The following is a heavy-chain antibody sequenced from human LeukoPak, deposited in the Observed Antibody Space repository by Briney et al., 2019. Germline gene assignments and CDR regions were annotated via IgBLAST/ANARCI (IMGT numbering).Heavy chain of an antibody. Sequence: GGSLRLSCAASGFTFSNAWMSWVRQAPGKGLEWVGRIKSKSDGRTVDYIAPVKGRFAISRDEAKKTLYLQMNSLKTEDTAVYYCSTDLHDYWGQGTLVTISS. J-gene: IGHJ4*02. V-gene: IGHV3-15*01. CDR1: GFTFSNAW. CDR3: STDLHDY. CDR2: IKSKSDGRTV.